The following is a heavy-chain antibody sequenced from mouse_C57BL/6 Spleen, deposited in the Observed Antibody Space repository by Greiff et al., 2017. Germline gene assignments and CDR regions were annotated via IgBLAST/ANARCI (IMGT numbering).Heavy chain of an antibody. CDR1: GFNIKDYY. D-gene: IGHD2-4*01. Sequence: EVMLVESGAELVKPGASVKLSCTASGFNIKDYYMHWVKQRTEQGLEWIGRIDPEDGETKYAPTFQGKATNTADTSSNPAYLQLSSLTSDDTAVYYCAPYDYGNYAMDYWGQGTSVTVSS. CDR3: APYDYGNYAMDY. V-gene: IGHV14-2*01. CDR2: IDPEDGET. J-gene: IGHJ4*01.